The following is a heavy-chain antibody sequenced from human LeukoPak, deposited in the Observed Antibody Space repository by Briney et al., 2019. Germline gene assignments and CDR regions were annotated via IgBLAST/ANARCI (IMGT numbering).Heavy chain of an antibody. V-gene: IGHV3-74*01. CDR3: AKAATYFYGSVTYDWFES. J-gene: IGHJ5*01. CDR1: GFSFSSYW. Sequence: GGSLRLSCAASGFSFSSYWMHWVRQIPGKGLMWVSRIESNGLTLYADSVRDRFTISRDNGKNTIYLQMNSLRVDDTAIYYCAKAATYFYGSVTYDWFESWGQGTLVTVSS. D-gene: IGHD3-10*01. CDR2: IESNGLT.